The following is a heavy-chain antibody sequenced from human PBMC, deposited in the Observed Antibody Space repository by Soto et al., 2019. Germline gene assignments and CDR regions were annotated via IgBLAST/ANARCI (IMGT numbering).Heavy chain of an antibody. V-gene: IGHV3-30-3*01. Sequence: GGSLRLSCAASGFTFSSYAMHWVRQAPGKGLEWVAVISYDGSNKYYADSVKGRFTISRDNSKNTLYLQMNSLRAEDTAVYYCARALNPGSYTHNPFDYWGQGTLVTVSS. CDR2: ISYDGSNK. CDR3: ARALNPGSYTHNPFDY. D-gene: IGHD1-26*01. J-gene: IGHJ4*02. CDR1: GFTFSSYA.